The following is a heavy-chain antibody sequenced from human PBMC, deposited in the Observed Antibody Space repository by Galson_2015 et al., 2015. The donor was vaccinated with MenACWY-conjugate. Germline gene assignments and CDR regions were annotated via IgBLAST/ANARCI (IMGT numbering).Heavy chain of an antibody. J-gene: IGHJ6*02. CDR2: ISPGDSYT. V-gene: IGHV5-51*01. Sequence: QSGAEVKKPGESLKISCTGSGSTFPTYWIGWVRQMPGKGLEWMGFISPGDSYTRYNPAFQGQVTISADKSISTAYLQWNSLQASDTAMYYCTRHPPGGRGMDVWGQGTPVTVSS. D-gene: IGHD1-26*01. CDR3: TRHPPGGRGMDV. CDR1: GSTFPTYW.